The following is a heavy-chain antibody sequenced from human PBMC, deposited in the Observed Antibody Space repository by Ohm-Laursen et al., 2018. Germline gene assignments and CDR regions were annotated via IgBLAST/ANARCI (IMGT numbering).Heavy chain of an antibody. CDR1: GNNFNTYG. D-gene: IGHD1-26*01. V-gene: IGHV1-18*01. CDR2: IRAYNGDT. Sequence: VASVKVSCNASGNNFNTYGINWVRQAPGQGLESMGWIRAYNGDTNYAQKFEDRITVTTDTSTSTAYMELRSLTSDDTAVYYCVKDGTDGTSGDCWGQGTLVTVSS. CDR3: VKDGTDGTSGDC. J-gene: IGHJ4*02.